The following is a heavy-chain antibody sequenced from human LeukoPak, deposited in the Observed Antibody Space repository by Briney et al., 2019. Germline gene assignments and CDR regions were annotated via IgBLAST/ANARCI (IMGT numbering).Heavy chain of an antibody. CDR1: GGSVSSGSYY. J-gene: IGHJ4*02. Sequence: PSETLSLTCTVSGGSVSSGSYYWSWIRQPPGKGLEWIGYIYYSGSTNYNPSLKSRVTISVDTSKNQFSLKLSSVTAADTAVYYCARTNYGGNSVGLDYWGQGTLVTVSS. CDR2: IYYSGST. D-gene: IGHD4-23*01. V-gene: IGHV4-61*01. CDR3: ARTNYGGNSVGLDY.